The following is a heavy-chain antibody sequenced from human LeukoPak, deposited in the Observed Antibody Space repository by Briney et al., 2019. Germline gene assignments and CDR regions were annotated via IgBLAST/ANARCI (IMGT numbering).Heavy chain of an antibody. CDR2: IKEDGSEA. V-gene: IGHV3-7*01. CDR3: ARDASGWSVY. CDR1: GLTISGHW. Sequence: SGGSLRLSCAASGLTISGHWMAWVRQAPGKGLEWVAGIKEDGSEAHYVDSVKGRFTISRDNSKNTLYLQMNNLRVEDTAVYYCARDASGWSVYWGPGTLVTVSS. D-gene: IGHD6-19*01. J-gene: IGHJ4*02.